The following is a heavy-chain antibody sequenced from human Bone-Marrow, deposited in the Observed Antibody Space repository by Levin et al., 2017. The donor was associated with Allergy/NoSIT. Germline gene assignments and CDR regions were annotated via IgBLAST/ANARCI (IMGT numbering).Heavy chain of an antibody. CDR2: IYWDDDK. J-gene: IGHJ4*02. D-gene: IGHD5-12*01. Sequence: SGPTLVKPTQTLTLTRTFSGFSLRTSGVSVAWIRQPPGKALEYLALIYWDDDKRYSPSLKSRLIITKDTSKNQVVLTMTNMDPVDTATYYCAHRESGYAINHFDYWGQGTPVTVSS. CDR3: AHRESGYAINHFDY. V-gene: IGHV2-5*02. CDR1: GFSLRTSGVS.